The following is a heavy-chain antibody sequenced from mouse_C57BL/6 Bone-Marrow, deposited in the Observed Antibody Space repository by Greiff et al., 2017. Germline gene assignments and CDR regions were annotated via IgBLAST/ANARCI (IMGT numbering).Heavy chain of an antibody. Sequence: GSGPGPVKPSQSLSPTRPVTCFSITRGYYWNWIPQFPGNKLEWMGYINYDGSNKYNPSLKNRISITRDTSKNQVFLKLNSVTTEDTATYYCAIYLWFAYWGQGTLVTVSA. J-gene: IGHJ3*01. D-gene: IGHD2-1*01. CDR3: AIYLWFAY. V-gene: IGHV3-6*01. CDR1: CFSITRGYY. CDR2: INYDGSN.